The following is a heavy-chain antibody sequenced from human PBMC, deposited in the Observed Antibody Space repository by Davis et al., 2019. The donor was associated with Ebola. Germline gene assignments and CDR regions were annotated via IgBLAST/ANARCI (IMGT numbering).Heavy chain of an antibody. CDR2: ISGSGGST. D-gene: IGHD3-3*01. CDR1: GFTFTTYS. J-gene: IGHJ6*04. Sequence: GGSLRLSCAVSGFTFTTYSMSWVRQAPGKELEWVSAISGSGGSTYYADSVKGRFTISRDNSKKTLYLQMNSLRAEDTAVYYCAKSGLSFGVVKYHYGMDVWGKGTTVTVSS. CDR3: AKSGLSFGVVKYHYGMDV. V-gene: IGHV3-23*01.